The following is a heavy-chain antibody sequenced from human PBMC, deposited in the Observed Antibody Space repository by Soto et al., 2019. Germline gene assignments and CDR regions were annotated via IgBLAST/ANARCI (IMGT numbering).Heavy chain of an antibody. CDR3: ARVLPYYDSSGYYFRYFDY. CDR2: IYYSGST. J-gene: IGHJ4*02. V-gene: IGHV4-59*01. CDR1: GGSISSYY. Sequence: SETLSLTCTVSGGSISSYYWSWIRQPPGKGLEWIGYIYYSGSTNYNPSLKSRVTISVDTSKNQFSLKLSSMTAADTAVYYCARVLPYYDSSGYYFRYFDYWGQGTLVTVSS. D-gene: IGHD3-22*01.